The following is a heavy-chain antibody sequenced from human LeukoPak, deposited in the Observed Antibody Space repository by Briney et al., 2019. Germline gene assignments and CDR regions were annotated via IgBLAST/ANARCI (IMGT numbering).Heavy chain of an antibody. J-gene: IGHJ4*02. CDR2: IYTSGST. V-gene: IGHV4-4*07. CDR3: ARSPRYYYDSSGYIFDY. Sequence: SETLSLTCTVSGGSISSYYWSWIRQPAGKGLEWIGRIYTSGSTNYNPSLKSRVTISVGKSKNQFSLKLSSVTAADTAVYYCARSPRYYYDSSGYIFDYWGQGTLVTVSS. CDR1: GGSISSYY. D-gene: IGHD3-22*01.